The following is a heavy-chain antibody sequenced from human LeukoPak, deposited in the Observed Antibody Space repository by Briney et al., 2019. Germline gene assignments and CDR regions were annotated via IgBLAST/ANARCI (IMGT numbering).Heavy chain of an antibody. Sequence: SETLSLTCTVSGGSISSYYWSWVRQPAGKGLEWIGRIYTSGNTNYNPSLKGRVTMSVDTSKNQFSLNLSSVTAADTAVYYCARQGDSGSYYGYFDYWGQGTLVTVSS. D-gene: IGHD1-26*01. CDR3: ARQGDSGSYYGYFDY. J-gene: IGHJ4*02. CDR1: GGSISSYY. CDR2: IYTSGNT. V-gene: IGHV4-4*07.